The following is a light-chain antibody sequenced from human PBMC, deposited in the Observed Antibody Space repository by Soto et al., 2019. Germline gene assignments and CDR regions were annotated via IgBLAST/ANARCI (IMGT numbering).Light chain of an antibody. Sequence: SYELTQPPSVSVAPGKTARITCGGNNIGSKSVHWYQQKPGQAPVLVIYYDSDRPSGIPERFAGSNAGNTATLTISRGEAGDEAEYYCQVWDSSSDHVVFGGGTKLTVL. CDR2: YDS. CDR1: NIGSKS. J-gene: IGLJ2*01. CDR3: QVWDSSSDHVV. V-gene: IGLV3-21*04.